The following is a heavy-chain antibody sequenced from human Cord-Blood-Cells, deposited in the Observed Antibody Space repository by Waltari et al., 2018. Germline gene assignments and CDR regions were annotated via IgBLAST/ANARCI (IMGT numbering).Heavy chain of an antibody. V-gene: IGHV5-51*01. CDR2: SYPGDSDT. D-gene: IGHD6-19*01. CDR1: GYSFTSYW. J-gene: IGHJ5*02. Sequence: EVQLVQSGAEVKKPGESLKISCKGSGYSFTSYWIGWVRQMPGKGLEWLGISYPGDSDTRDSPSFQGQVTISADKSISTAYLQWSSLKASDTAMYYCARIKSRGSPRGRNNWFDPWGQGTLVTVSS. CDR3: ARIKSRGSPRGRNNWFDP.